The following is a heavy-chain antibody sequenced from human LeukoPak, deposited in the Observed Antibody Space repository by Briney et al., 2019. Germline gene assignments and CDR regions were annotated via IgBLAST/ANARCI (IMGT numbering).Heavy chain of an antibody. CDR2: IYTSGST. D-gene: IGHD6-6*01. CDR3: ARGRLEYSSSSRYYYYMDV. CDR1: GGSISSGSYY. Sequence: SETLSLTCTVSGGSISSGSYYWSWIRQPAGKGLEWIGRIYTSGSTNYNPSLKSRVTISVDTSKNQFSLKLSSVTAADTAVYYCARGRLEYSSSSRYYYYMDVWGKGTTVTVSS. V-gene: IGHV4-61*02. J-gene: IGHJ6*03.